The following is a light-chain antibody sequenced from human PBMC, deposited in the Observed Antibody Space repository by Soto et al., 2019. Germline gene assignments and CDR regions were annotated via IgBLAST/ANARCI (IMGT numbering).Light chain of an antibody. CDR1: QSVSSY. CDR3: QQRSNWPWT. CDR2: GAS. J-gene: IGKJ1*01. Sequence: EIVLTQSPATLSSSPGERATLSWRASQSVSSYLAWYQQKHGQAPRLLMYGASSRATGIPARFSGSVSGTDFTLTISSLETEDFAVYFCQQRSNWPWTFGQGTKVDIK. V-gene: IGKV3-11*01.